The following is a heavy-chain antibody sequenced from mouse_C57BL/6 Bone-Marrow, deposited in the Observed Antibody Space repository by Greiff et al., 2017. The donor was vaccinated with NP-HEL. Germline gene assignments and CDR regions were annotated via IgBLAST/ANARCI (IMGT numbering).Heavy chain of an antibody. CDR1: GYTFTSYW. V-gene: IGHV1-55*01. CDR2: IYPGSGST. D-gene: IGHD2-1*01. CDR3: ASVIYYGIQFAY. J-gene: IGHJ3*01. Sequence: QVQLKQPGAELVKPGASVKMSCKASGYTFTSYWITWVKQRPGQGLEWIGDIYPGSGSTNYNEKFKSKATLTVDTSSSTAYMQLSSLTSEDSAVYYWASVIYYGIQFAYWGQGTLVTVSA.